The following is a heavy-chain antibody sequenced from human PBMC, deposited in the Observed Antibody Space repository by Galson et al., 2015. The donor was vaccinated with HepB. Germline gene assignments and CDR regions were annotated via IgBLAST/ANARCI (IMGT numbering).Heavy chain of an antibody. D-gene: IGHD4/OR15-4a*01. V-gene: IGHV1-18*04. CDR2: ISANSGNT. CDR1: GYTFTTNG. CDR3: ARDRDYRFDY. J-gene: IGHJ4*02. Sequence: SVKVSCKASGYTFTTNGISWVRQAPGQGLEWMGWISANSGNTKYAQNFQERVTLTRDTSTSTVYLEPRNLRSDDTAAYYCARDRDYRFDYWGQGTLVTVSS.